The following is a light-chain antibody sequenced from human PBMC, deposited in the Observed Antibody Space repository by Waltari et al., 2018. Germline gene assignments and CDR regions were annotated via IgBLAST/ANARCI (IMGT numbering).Light chain of an antibody. J-gene: IGLJ1*01. CDR2: DDN. CDR3: QVWDSTSDHYV. V-gene: IGLV3-21*02. Sequence: SYVLTQPPSVSVAPGQTARITCGGNNIESKSVHWYQQKPGQAPVLVVYDDNDRPSGIPEQCSGSNSGNTSTLTISRVEAGDEADYYCQVWDSTSDHYVVGTGTKVTVL. CDR1: NIESKS.